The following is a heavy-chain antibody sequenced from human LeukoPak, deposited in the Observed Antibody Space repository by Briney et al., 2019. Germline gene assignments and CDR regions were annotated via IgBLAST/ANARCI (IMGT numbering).Heavy chain of an antibody. V-gene: IGHV3-21*01. Sequence: GGSLRLXCAASGFTFSSYSMNWVRQAPGKGLEWVSSISSSSSYIYYADSVKGRFTISRDNAKNSLYLQMNSLRAEDTAVYYCAVHIVVVTATTPHYWGQGTLVTVSS. CDR2: ISSSSSYI. CDR1: GFTFSSYS. J-gene: IGHJ4*02. D-gene: IGHD2-21*02. CDR3: AVHIVVVTATTPHY.